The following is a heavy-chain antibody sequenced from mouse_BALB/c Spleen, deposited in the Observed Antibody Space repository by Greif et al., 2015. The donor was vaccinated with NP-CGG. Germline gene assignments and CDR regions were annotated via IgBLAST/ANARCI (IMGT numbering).Heavy chain of an antibody. CDR1: GFTFSSFG. CDR3: ARRFDY. V-gene: IGHV5-17*02. J-gene: IGHJ2*01. Sequence: EVQLVESGGGLVQPGGSRKLSCAASGFTFSSFGMHWVRQAPEKGLEWVAYISSGSSTIYYADTVKGRFTISRDNPKNTLFLQMTSLRFEAAAMYYCARRFDYGGQGPTLTVSS. CDR2: ISSGSSTI.